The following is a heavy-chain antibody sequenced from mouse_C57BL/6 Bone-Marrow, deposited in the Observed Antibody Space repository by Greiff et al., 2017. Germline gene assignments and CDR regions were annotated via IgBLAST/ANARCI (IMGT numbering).Heavy chain of an antibody. D-gene: IGHD1-1*01. Sequence: VQLQQSGAELVRPGTSVKVSCKASGYAFTNYLIEWVKQRPGQGLEWIGVINPGSGGTNYNEKFKGKATLTVDTSSSTAYMELHSLTSEDSAVYFCARLEFDGSSGDWYFDVWGTGTTVTVSS. CDR3: ARLEFDGSSGDWYFDV. CDR1: GYAFTNYL. J-gene: IGHJ1*03. CDR2: INPGSGGT. V-gene: IGHV1-54*01.